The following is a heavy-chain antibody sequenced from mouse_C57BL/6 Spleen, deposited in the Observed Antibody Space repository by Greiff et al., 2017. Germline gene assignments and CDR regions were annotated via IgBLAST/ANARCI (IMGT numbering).Heavy chain of an antibody. V-gene: IGHV6-6*01. CDR2: IRNKANTHAT. D-gene: IGHD1-1*01. J-gene: IGHJ3*01. Sequence: EVKLEESGGGLVQPGGSMQLSCAASGFTFSDAWLDWVRQSPEKGLEWVAEIRNKANTHATYYAESVKGRFTISRDDSKSSVYLQMNSLRAEDTGMYYCTRRRYYGSSLFAYWGQGTLVTVSA. CDR3: TRRRYYGSSLFAY. CDR1: GFTFSDAW.